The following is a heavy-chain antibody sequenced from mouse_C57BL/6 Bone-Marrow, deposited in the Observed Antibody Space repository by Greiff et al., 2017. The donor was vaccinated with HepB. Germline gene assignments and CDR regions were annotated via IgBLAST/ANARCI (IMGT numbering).Heavy chain of an antibody. CDR3: ARARTTVVSFDY. CDR1: GFTFSSYA. J-gene: IGHJ2*01. Sequence: EVHLVESGGGLVKPGGSLKLSCAASGFTFSSYAMSWVRQTPEKRLEWVATISDGGSYTYYPDNVKGRCTISRDNAKNNLYLQMSHLKSEDTAMYYCARARTTVVSFDYWGQGTTLTVSS. CDR2: ISDGGSYT. D-gene: IGHD1-1*01. V-gene: IGHV5-4*01.